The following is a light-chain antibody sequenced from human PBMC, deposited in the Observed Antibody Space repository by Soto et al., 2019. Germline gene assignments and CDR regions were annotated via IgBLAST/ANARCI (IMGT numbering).Light chain of an antibody. V-gene: IGKV3-20*01. J-gene: IGKJ1*01. CDR2: GAS. Sequence: EIVLTQSPGTLSLSPGERATLSCRAIQSVSSNYLAWCQQKPGQAPRLLIYGASSSATGIPDRFSGSGSGTYFTLTISRPEPEDFPVYYCQQYGNSPWTFGQGTKVEIK. CDR3: QQYGNSPWT. CDR1: QSVSSNY.